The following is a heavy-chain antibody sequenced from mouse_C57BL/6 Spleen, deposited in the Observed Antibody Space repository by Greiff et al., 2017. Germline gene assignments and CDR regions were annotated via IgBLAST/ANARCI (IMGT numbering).Heavy chain of an antibody. J-gene: IGHJ2*01. CDR1: GFTFSDYG. CDR3: AREGAGYGYGDY. CDR2: ISSGSSTI. V-gene: IGHV5-17*01. D-gene: IGHD1-2*01. Sequence: EVKLMESGGGLVKPGGSLKLSCAASGFTFSDYGMHWVRQAPEKGLEWVAYISSGSSTIYYADTVKGRFTISRDNAKNTLFLQMTSLRSEDTAMYYCAREGAGYGYGDYWGQGTTLTVSS.